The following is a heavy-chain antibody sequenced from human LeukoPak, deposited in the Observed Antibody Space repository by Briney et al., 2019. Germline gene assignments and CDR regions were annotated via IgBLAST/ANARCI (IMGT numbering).Heavy chain of an antibody. V-gene: IGHV3-21*01. J-gene: IGHJ4*02. CDR2: ISSSSSYI. CDR1: GFTFSSYS. D-gene: IGHD5-18*01. CDR3: ARAGILAMADEGSFDY. Sequence: GGSLRLSCAAPGFTFSSYSMNWVRQAPGKGLEWVSSISSSSSYIYYADSVKGRFTISRDNAKNSLYLQMNSLRAEDTAVYYCARAGILAMADEGSFDYWGQGTLVTVSS.